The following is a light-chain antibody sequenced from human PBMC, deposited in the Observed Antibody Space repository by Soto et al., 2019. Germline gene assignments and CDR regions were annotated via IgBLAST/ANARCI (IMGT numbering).Light chain of an antibody. CDR3: QQRSNWPPLFT. CDR1: QSVSSTY. Sequence: EIVLTQSPGTLSLSPGERATLSCRASQSVSSTYVAWYQQKPGQAPRLLIYDASNRATGIPARFSGSGSGTDFTLTISSLEPEDFAVYYCQQRSNWPPLFTFGPGTKVDIK. V-gene: IGKV3-11*01. CDR2: DAS. J-gene: IGKJ3*01.